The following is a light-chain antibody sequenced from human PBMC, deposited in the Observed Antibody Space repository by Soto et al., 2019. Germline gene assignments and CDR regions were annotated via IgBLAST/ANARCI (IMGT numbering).Light chain of an antibody. CDR1: SSNIGTGYD. V-gene: IGLV1-40*01. J-gene: IGLJ1*01. Sequence: QSVLTQPPSVSVAPGQRVTISCTRSSSNIGTGYDVHWYQQLPGTAPNLLIYGNSNRPSGVPDRFSGSKSGTSASLAITGLQAEDEADYYCQSFDSSRFYVFGTGTKVTV. CDR3: QSFDSSRFYV. CDR2: GNS.